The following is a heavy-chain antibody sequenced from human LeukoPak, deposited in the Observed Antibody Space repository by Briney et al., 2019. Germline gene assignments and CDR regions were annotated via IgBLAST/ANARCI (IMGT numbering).Heavy chain of an antibody. V-gene: IGHV1-2*02. CDR2: INPNSGGT. Sequence: GASVKVSCKASGYTFTGYYMHWVRQAPGQGLEWMGWINPNSGGTNYAQKFQGRVTMTRDTSISTAYMELSRLRSDDTAMYYCARPSSGSYSSDAFDIWGQGTMVSVSS. D-gene: IGHD1-26*01. J-gene: IGHJ3*02. CDR3: ARPSSGSYSSDAFDI. CDR1: GYTFTGYY.